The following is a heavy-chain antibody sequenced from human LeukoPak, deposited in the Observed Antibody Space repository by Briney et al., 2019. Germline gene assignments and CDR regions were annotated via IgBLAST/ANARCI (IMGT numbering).Heavy chain of an antibody. V-gene: IGHV3-30-3*01. Sequence: GGSLRLSCAASGFTISSRYMSWVRQAPGKGLEWVAVISYDGSNKYYADSVKGRFTISRDNSKNTLYLQMNSLRAEDTAVYYCARDSVDRYYYDSSGYSFDYWGQGTLVTVSS. D-gene: IGHD3-22*01. CDR3: ARDSVDRYYYDSSGYSFDY. CDR1: GFTISSRY. J-gene: IGHJ4*02. CDR2: ISYDGSNK.